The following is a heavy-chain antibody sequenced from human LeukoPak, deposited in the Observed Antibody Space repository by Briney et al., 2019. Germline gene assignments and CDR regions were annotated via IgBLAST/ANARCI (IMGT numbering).Heavy chain of an antibody. V-gene: IGHV1-69*01. CDR1: GGTFSSYA. CDR3: ARATGPWSYGSGSYYRDY. Sequence: ASVKVSCKASGGTFSSYAISWVRQAPGQGLEWMGGIIPIFGTANYAQKFQGRVTITADESTSTAYMELSSLRSEDTAVYYCARATGPWSYGSGSYYRDYWGQGTLVTVSS. CDR2: IIPIFGTA. D-gene: IGHD3-10*01. J-gene: IGHJ4*02.